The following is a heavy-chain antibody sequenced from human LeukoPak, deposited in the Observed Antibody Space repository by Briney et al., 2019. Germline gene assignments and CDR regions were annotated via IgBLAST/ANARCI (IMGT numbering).Heavy chain of an antibody. J-gene: IGHJ4*02. CDR3: ARHIYVLRFLEWLLPFDY. Sequence: SETLSLTCTASGGSISSSSYYWGWIRQPPGKGLEWGGSIYYSGSTYYNPSLKSRVTISVDTSKNQFSLKLSSVTAADTAVYYCARHIYVLRFLEWLLPFDYWGQGTLVTVSS. V-gene: IGHV4-39*01. CDR1: GGSISSSSYY. D-gene: IGHD3-3*01. CDR2: IYYSGST.